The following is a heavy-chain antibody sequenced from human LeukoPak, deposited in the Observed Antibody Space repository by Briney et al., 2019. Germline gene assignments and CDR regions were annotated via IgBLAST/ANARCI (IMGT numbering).Heavy chain of an antibody. Sequence: GGSLRLSCAASGFTFSSYGMHWVRQAPGKGLEWVAVISYDGSNKYYADSVKGRFTISRDNSKNTLYLQMNSLRAEDTAVYCCARENPDYYYYGMDVWGQGTTVTVSS. V-gene: IGHV3-30*03. CDR1: GFTFSSYG. CDR2: ISYDGSNK. J-gene: IGHJ6*02. CDR3: ARENPDYYYYGMDV.